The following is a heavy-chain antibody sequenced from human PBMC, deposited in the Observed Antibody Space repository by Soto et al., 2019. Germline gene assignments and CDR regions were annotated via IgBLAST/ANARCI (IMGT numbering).Heavy chain of an antibody. CDR1: GGTFSSYA. J-gene: IGHJ4*02. CDR3: ARTDWNAREVGY. CDR2: IIPIFGTP. V-gene: IGHV1-69*13. Sequence: VKVSCKASGGTFSSYAISWVRQAPGQGLEWMGGIIPIFGTPNYAQRFQGRVTITADESTSTAYMELISLRSEDTAVYYCARTDWNAREVGYWRQGTLVTVSS. D-gene: IGHD1-1*01.